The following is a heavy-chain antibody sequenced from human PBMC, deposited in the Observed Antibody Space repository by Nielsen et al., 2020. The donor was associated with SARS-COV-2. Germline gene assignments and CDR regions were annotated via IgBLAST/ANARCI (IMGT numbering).Heavy chain of an antibody. CDR1: GFTVRSNY. V-gene: IGHV3-66*01. J-gene: IGHJ6*02. D-gene: IGHD4-11*01. CDR2: IYSGGST. Sequence: GESLKISCAASGFTVRSNYMRWVRQAPGTGLEWVAVIYSGGSTYYADSVKGRFTISRDNSKNTLYLQMNSLRAEDTAVYYCARGPYTRYGMDVWGQGTTVTVSS. CDR3: ARGPYTRYGMDV.